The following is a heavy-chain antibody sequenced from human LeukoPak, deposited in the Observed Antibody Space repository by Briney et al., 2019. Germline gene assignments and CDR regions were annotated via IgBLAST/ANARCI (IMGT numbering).Heavy chain of an antibody. CDR3: ARDRGAPDSFDL. CDR2: ISSDGSST. CDR1: GFTFSVYW. Sequence: PGGSLRLSCATSGFTFSVYWMYWVRQAPGKGLVWVSRISSDGSSTTYADSVKGRFTMSRDNAKNTLYLQMRSLRAEDTAVYYCARDRGAPDSFDLWGLGTMVTVSS. J-gene: IGHJ3*01. D-gene: IGHD3-10*01. V-gene: IGHV3-74*01.